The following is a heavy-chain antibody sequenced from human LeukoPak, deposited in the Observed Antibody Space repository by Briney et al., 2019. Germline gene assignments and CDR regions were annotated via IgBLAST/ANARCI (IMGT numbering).Heavy chain of an antibody. V-gene: IGHV1-18*01. CDR2: TSAYNGNT. CDR1: GYTFTSYG. J-gene: IGHJ4*02. D-gene: IGHD1-26*01. Sequence: ASVKVSCKASGYTFTSYGISWVRQAPGQGLEWLGWTSAYNGNTNYAQKLQGRVTMTTDTSTSTAYMELRSLRSDDTAVYYCARARTSGSYGLWGRGTLVTVSS. CDR3: ARARTSGSYGL.